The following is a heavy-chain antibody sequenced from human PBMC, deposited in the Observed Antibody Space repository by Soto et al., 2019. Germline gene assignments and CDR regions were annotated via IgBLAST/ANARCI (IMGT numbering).Heavy chain of an antibody. CDR3: ARPDYGSGSYPDY. CDR1: GFTFSSYA. D-gene: IGHD3-10*01. V-gene: IGHV3-30-3*01. J-gene: IGHJ4*02. Sequence: QVQLVESGGGVVQPGRSLRLSCAASGFTFSSYAMHWVRQAPGKGLEWVAVISYDGGNKYYADSVKGRFTISRDNSKNTLYLQINSLRAEDTAVYYCARPDYGSGSYPDYWGQETLVTVSS. CDR2: ISYDGGNK.